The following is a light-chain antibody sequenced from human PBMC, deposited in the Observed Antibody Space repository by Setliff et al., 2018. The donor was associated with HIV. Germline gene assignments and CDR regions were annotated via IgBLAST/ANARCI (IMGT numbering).Light chain of an antibody. CDR3: CSYAGTYVFV. J-gene: IGLJ1*01. CDR2: DIT. CDR1: SSDIGGYNY. Sequence: QSALTQPASVSGSPGQSIIISCTGASSDIGGYNYVSWYQQHPGKAPKLLIYDITKRPSGVPDRFSGFKSGNSASLTISGLQADDEADYYCCSYAGTYVFVFGGGTKVTVL. V-gene: IGLV2-11*01.